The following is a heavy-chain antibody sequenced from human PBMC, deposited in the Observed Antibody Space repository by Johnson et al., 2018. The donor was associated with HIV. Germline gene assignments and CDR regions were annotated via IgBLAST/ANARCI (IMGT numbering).Heavy chain of an antibody. CDR2: ISSNGSST. V-gene: IGHV3-64*04. D-gene: IGHD3-22*01. Sequence: VQLVESGGGLVQPGGSLRLSCAASGFTFSSYAMHWVRQAPGKGLEYVSAISSNGSSTDYADSVKGRFTISRDSAKSTLYLQMNSLRAEDTAVYYCARGRGYYRFDAFDIWGQGTMVTVSS. J-gene: IGHJ3*02. CDR3: ARGRGYYRFDAFDI. CDR1: GFTFSSYA.